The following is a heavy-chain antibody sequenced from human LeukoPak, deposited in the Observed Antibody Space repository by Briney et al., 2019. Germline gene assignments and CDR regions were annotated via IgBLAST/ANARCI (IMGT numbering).Heavy chain of an antibody. J-gene: IGHJ4*02. Sequence: GGSLTLSCAASGFTFSNYWMNWVRQAPGKGLEWVATINQDGSDEYYVDSVKGRFTISRDNAKNSLYLQMNSLRAEDTAMYYCVKDDGTSGYDLLDYWGQGTLVTVSS. CDR3: VKDDGTSGYDLLDY. CDR2: INQDGSDE. D-gene: IGHD5-12*01. CDR1: GFTFSNYW. V-gene: IGHV3-7*01.